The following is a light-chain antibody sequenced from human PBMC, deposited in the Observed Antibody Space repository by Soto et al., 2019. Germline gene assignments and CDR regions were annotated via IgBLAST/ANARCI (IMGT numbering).Light chain of an antibody. Sequence: VVVTQSTLSLPVTLGQPAAISCSSNQSLVHSDGIAYFSWFQQRPGRSPRRLIYKVSNRDSGVPARFSGSGSGTDFALKISRVEAEDVGVYYCMQGTHRPISSGQRTLLEIK. CDR3: MQGTHRPIS. V-gene: IGKV2-30*02. J-gene: IGKJ5*01. CDR2: KVS. CDR1: QSLVHSDGIAY.